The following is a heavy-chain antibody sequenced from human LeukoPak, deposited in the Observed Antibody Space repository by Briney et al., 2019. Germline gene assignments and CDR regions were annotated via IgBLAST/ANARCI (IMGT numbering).Heavy chain of an antibody. CDR1: GGSISRGGEF. J-gene: IGHJ5*02. CDR2: IYHSGST. Sequence: SQTLSLTCAVSGGSISRGGEFWSWIRQPPGRGLEWIGHIYHSGSTYYNPSLKSRVSMSVDRSKNQFSLNLSSVTAADTAVYYCARGRQIVDVPAAMIAFDLWGQGTLVTVSS. V-gene: IGHV4-30-2*01. CDR3: ARGRQIVDVPAAMIAFDL. D-gene: IGHD2-2*01.